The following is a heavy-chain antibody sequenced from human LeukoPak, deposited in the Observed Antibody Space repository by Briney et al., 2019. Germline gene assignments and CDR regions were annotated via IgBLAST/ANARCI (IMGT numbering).Heavy chain of an antibody. Sequence: YIYYSGSTNYTPSLKSRVTISVDTSKNQFSLKLSSVTAADTAVYYCARRVGYYYYGMDVWGQGTTVTVSS. J-gene: IGHJ6*02. CDR2: IYYSGST. V-gene: IGHV4-59*01. CDR3: ARRVGYYYYGMDV. D-gene: IGHD3-10*01.